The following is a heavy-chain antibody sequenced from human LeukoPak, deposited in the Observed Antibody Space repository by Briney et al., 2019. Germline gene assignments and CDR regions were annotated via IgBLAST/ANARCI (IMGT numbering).Heavy chain of an antibody. CDR3: ARELKSGAL. V-gene: IGHV3-21*01. Sequence: GGSLRLSCAASGFTFSSYSMNWVRQAPGKGLEWVSSISATTSYIFYADSVKGRFTISRDNAKNSLYLQMSSLRAEDTAVYYCARELKSGALWGQGTLVTVSS. CDR1: GFTFSSYS. D-gene: IGHD1-26*01. J-gene: IGHJ4*02. CDR2: ISATTSYI.